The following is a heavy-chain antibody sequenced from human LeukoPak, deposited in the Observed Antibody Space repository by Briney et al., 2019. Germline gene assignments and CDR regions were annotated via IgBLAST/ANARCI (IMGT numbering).Heavy chain of an antibody. Sequence: ASVKVSCEASGYTFTSYYMHWVRQAPGQGLEWMGIINPSGGSTSYAQKFQGRVTMTRDMSTSTVYMELSSLRSEDTAVYYCAREGLGYCIGGSCSAFDYWGQGTLVTVSS. CDR3: AREGLGYCIGGSCSAFDY. J-gene: IGHJ4*02. D-gene: IGHD2-15*01. CDR2: INPSGGST. CDR1: GYTFTSYY. V-gene: IGHV1-46*01.